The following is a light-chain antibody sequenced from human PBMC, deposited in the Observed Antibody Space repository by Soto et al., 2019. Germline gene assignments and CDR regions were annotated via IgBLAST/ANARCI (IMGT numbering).Light chain of an antibody. V-gene: IGKV1-39*01. CDR3: QQSHGIPYT. J-gene: IGKJ2*01. CDR2: AAS. Sequence: DIQMTQSPSSLSASVGDRVTITCRASQTISTYLNWYQQNPGKAPKLLSYAASTLQSGVPSRFSGSGSGTDFTLTISSLQPEDFATYYCQQSHGIPYTFGQGTKLELK. CDR1: QTISTY.